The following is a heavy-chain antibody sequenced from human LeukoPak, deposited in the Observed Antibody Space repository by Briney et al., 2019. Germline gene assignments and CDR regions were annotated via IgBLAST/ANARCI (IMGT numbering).Heavy chain of an antibody. V-gene: IGHV4-39*01. CDR3: VRHDGRGGSTMGALDS. CDR2: IYSGRTT. CDR1: AGPISSSSHH. D-gene: IGHD5/OR15-5a*01. Sequence: SETLSLTCTVSAGPISSSSHHWGWIRQSPGKGLEWIGSIYSGRTTYYNPSLNNRVTISVVTSKNQFSPQLNSVTAADTSVYYCVRHDGRGGSTMGALDSWGQGSLSPSPQ. J-gene: IGHJ4*02.